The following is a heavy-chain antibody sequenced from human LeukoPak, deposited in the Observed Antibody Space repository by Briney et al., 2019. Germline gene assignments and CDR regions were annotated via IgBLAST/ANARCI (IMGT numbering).Heavy chain of an antibody. V-gene: IGHV1-69*05. Sequence: GASVKVSCKASGGTFSSYAISWVRQAPGQGPEWMGGIIPIFGTANYAQKFQGRVTITTDESTSTAYMELSSLRSEDTAVYYCAREAMVRGVTRYYMDVWGKGTTVTVSS. D-gene: IGHD3-10*01. CDR2: IIPIFGTA. J-gene: IGHJ6*03. CDR3: AREAMVRGVTRYYMDV. CDR1: GGTFSSYA.